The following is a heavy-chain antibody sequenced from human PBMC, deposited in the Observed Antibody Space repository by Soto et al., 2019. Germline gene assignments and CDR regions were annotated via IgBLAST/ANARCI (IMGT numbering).Heavy chain of an antibody. CDR3: ARDPWLRGGFAS. D-gene: IGHD5-12*01. CDR1: GGSIRSYY. J-gene: IGHJ4*02. Sequence: SETLSLTCTVSGGSIRSYYWGWIRQPPGKGLEWIGYIYYIGSTNYNPSLKSRVTISIDTSKNQFSLKVSSVTAADTAVYYCARDPWLRGGFASWGQGTLVTGSS. V-gene: IGHV4-59*01. CDR2: IYYIGST.